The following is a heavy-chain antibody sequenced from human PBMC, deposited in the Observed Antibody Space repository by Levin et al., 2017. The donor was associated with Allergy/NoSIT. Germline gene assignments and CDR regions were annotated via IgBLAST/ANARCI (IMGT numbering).Heavy chain of an antibody. Sequence: GGSLRLSCAASGFTFSSYAMHWVRQAPGKGLEYVSGISSNGGSTYYADSVKGRFTISRDNSKNTLYLQMGSLRAEDMAVYYCARGGTSKIVGPTRIDYWGQGTLVIVSS. D-gene: IGHD1-26*01. CDR2: ISSNGGST. J-gene: IGHJ4*02. V-gene: IGHV3-64*02. CDR1: GFTFSSYA. CDR3: ARGGTSKIVGPTRIDY.